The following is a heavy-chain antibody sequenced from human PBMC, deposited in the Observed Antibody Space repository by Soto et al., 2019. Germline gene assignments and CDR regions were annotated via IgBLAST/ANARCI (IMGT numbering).Heavy chain of an antibody. D-gene: IGHD3-10*01. CDR3: ATNYGSGYRAFDY. CDR2: VIPILTMS. Sequence: QVQLVQSGAEVRKPGSAVRVSCKASADTFNFYTINWVRQAPGLGVEWVGRVIPILTMSNYARNFEGRVTITADKSTTTAYMELRSLRSDDTAIYYCATNYGSGYRAFDYWGQGALVTVSS. V-gene: IGHV1-69*02. J-gene: IGHJ4*02. CDR1: ADTFNFYT.